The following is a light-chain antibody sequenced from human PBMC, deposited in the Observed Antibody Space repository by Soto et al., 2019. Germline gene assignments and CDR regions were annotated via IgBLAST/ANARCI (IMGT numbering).Light chain of an antibody. CDR1: QSVSSSY. V-gene: IGKV3-20*01. CDR2: GAS. CDR3: QQYGSLIN. Sequence: EVVLTQSPGTLSLSPGERATLSCRASQSVSSSYLAWYQRKPGQAPRLLIHGASTRAAGISDRFSGSGSGTDFTLTISRLEPEDFAVYYCQQYGSLINFGGGTNVDIK. J-gene: IGKJ4*01.